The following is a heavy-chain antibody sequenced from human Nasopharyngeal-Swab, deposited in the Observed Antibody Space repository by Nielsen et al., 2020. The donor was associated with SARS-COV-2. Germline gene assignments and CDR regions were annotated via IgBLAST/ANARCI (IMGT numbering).Heavy chain of an antibody. Sequence: ASMKVSCKASGYTFTSYAMNWVRQAPGQGLEWMGWINTNTGNPTYAQGFTGRFVFSLDTSVSTAYLQISSLKAEDTAVYYCARARGQPHNYYYYGMDVWGQGTTVTVSS. CDR2: INTNTGNP. CDR3: ARARGQPHNYYYYGMDV. V-gene: IGHV7-4-1*02. CDR1: GYTFTSYA. J-gene: IGHJ6*02.